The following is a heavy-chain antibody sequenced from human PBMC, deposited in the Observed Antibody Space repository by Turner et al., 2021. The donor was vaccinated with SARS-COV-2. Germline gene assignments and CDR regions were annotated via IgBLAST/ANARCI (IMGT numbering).Heavy chain of an antibody. Sequence: QVQLVQSGAEVKTPGASVKVSCKASGYTFTSYGISWVRQAPGQGLEWMGWISAYNGNTNYAQKRQGRVTMTTDTSTSTAYMELRSLRSDDTVVYYCASDCSSTSCQTGYFQHWGQGTLVTVSS. V-gene: IGHV1-18*04. CDR2: ISAYNGNT. CDR3: ASDCSSTSCQTGYFQH. CDR1: GYTFTSYG. D-gene: IGHD2-2*01. J-gene: IGHJ1*01.